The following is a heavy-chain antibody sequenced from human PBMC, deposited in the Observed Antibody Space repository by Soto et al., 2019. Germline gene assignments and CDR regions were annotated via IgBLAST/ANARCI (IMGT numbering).Heavy chain of an antibody. CDR2: INGGGGST. Sequence: GGSLRLSCAASGFTFSNDWMHWVRQAPGKGLEWVSRINGGGGSTHYADSVRGRFTISRDNAKNTLFLQLNSLRVEDTAVYYCIKVLTRGVGVPRFYFDSWGQGTLVTVSS. J-gene: IGHJ4*02. CDR1: GFTFSNDW. D-gene: IGHD3-9*01. CDR3: IKVLTRGVGVPRFYFDS. V-gene: IGHV3-74*01.